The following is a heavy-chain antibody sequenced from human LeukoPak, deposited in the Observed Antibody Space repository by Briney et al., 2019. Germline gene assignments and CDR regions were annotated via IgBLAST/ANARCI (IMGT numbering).Heavy chain of an antibody. CDR1: GFTFSSSW. V-gene: IGHV3-7*01. CDR3: ARLREIPIFGVATKSTSYFDY. Sequence: QPGGSLRLSCAASGFTFSSSWISWVRQAPGKGLEWVANIKQDRTEKYYVDSVKGRFTISRDNAKSSLYLQMNSLRAEDTAVYYCARLREIPIFGVATKSTSYFDYWGQGTLVTVSS. CDR2: IKQDRTEK. J-gene: IGHJ4*02. D-gene: IGHD3-3*01.